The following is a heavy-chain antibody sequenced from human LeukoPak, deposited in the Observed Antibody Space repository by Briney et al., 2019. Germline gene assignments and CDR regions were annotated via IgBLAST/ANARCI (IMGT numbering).Heavy chain of an antibody. V-gene: IGHV3-7*01. D-gene: IGHD2-2*01. Sequence: GGSLRLSCAASGFTFTKYWMTWVRQAPGKGLERVANIKQDGSEKFYVDSVKGRFTISRDNAKNSLDLQINSLGAEDTAVYYCARGLDCRSTSCYLDNWGQGTLVTVSS. CDR2: IKQDGSEK. CDR3: ARGLDCRSTSCYLDN. J-gene: IGHJ4*02. CDR1: GFTFTKYW.